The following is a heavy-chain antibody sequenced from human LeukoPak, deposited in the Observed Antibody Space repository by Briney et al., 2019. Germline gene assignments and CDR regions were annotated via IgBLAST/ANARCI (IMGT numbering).Heavy chain of an antibody. CDR1: GFTFSSYA. J-gene: IGHJ6*03. D-gene: IGHD3-3*01. V-gene: IGHV3-30*04. CDR3: ETSQDFWSGYYSYYYMDV. CDR2: ISYDGSNK. Sequence: PGRSLRLSCAASGFTFSSYAMHWVRQAPGKGLEWVAVISYDGSNKYYSDSVRGRFTISRDNSKNTLYLQMNSLRAEDTAVYYCETSQDFWSGYYSYYYMDVWGKGTTVTVSS.